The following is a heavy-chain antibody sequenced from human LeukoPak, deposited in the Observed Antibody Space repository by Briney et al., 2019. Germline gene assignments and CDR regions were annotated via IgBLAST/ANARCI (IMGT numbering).Heavy chain of an antibody. CDR2: INWNGGST. CDR1: GFTFNNYG. Sequence: PGGSLRLSCAASGFTFNNYGMHWVRQAPGKGLEWVSGINWNGGSTGYADSVKGRFTISRDNAKNSLYLQMNSLRAEDTALYYCARDYYYYYMDVWGKGTTVTVSS. J-gene: IGHJ6*03. CDR3: ARDYYYYYMDV. V-gene: IGHV3-20*04.